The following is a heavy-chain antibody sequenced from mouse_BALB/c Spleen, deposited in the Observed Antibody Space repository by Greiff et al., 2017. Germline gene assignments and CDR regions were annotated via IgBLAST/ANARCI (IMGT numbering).Heavy chain of an antibody. J-gene: IGHJ4*01. CDR3: AYGSRDYYAMDY. V-gene: IGHV5-9-4*01. CDR1: GFTFSSYA. D-gene: IGHD1-1*01. Sequence: EVQVVESGGGLVKPGGSLKLSCAASGFTFSSYAMSWVRQSPEKRLEWVAEISSGGSYTYYPDTVTGRFTISRDNAKNTLYLEMSSLRSEDTAMYYCAYGSRDYYAMDYWGQGTSVTVAS. CDR2: ISSGGSYT.